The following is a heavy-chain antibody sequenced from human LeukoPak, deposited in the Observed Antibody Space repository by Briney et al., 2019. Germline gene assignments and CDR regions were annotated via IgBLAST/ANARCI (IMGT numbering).Heavy chain of an antibody. D-gene: IGHD3-22*01. CDR3: ARYPSSSGYYGIDY. CDR2: MYTSGST. CDR1: GGSISCGSHY. J-gene: IGHJ4*02. V-gene: IGHV4-61*02. Sequence: KNSQTLSLTCTVSGGSISCGSHYWSWTRQTAGKGLEWIGRMYTSGSTNYNPSLKSRVTISVDTSKNHLSLKLNSVTAADTAVYYCARYPSSSGYYGIDYWGQGTLVTVSS.